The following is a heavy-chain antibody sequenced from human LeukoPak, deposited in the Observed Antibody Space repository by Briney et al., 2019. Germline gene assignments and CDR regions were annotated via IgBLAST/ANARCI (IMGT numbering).Heavy chain of an antibody. CDR3: ARRLTYDSSGYAFDY. V-gene: IGHV4-61*05. CDR1: GGSISSSSYY. CDR2: IYHSGST. Sequence: SETLSLTCTVSGGSISSSSYYWGWIRQPPGKGLEWIGEIYHSGSTNYNPSLKSRVTISVDKSKNQFSLKLSSVTAADTAVYYCARRLTYDSSGYAFDYWGQGTLVTVSS. J-gene: IGHJ4*02. D-gene: IGHD3-22*01.